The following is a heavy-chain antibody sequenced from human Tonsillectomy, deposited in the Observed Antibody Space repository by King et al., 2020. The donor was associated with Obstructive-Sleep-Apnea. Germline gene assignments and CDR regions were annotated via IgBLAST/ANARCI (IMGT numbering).Heavy chain of an antibody. Sequence: VQLQESGPGLVKPSETLSLTCTVSGASISSYCWSWIRQSAGKGLEWIGRMYTSGSTNYNPSLKSRVTMSGDTSKNQFSLKLNSVTAAETAVYYCARGTAIVGATSRAFDIWGQGTKVTVSS. J-gene: IGHJ3*02. CDR1: GASISSYC. V-gene: IGHV4-4*07. D-gene: IGHD1-26*01. CDR2: MYTSGST. CDR3: ARGTAIVGATSRAFDI.